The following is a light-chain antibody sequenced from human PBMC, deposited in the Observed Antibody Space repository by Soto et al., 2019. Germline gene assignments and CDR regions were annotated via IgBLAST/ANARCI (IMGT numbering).Light chain of an antibody. CDR1: HSVNNY. Sequence: EIVLTQSPATLSLSPGERATLSCRTSHSVNNYLAWYQQKPGQAPRLLIYDASNRATGIPARFSGSGSGPDFTLTISSLEPEDFAVYYCQQRGNWPLTFGGGTKVEIK. CDR3: QQRGNWPLT. V-gene: IGKV3-11*01. CDR2: DAS. J-gene: IGKJ4*01.